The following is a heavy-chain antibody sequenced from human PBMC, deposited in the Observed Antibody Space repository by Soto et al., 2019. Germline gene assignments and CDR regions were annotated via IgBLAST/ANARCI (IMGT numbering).Heavy chain of an antibody. CDR1: GFTFSSYS. J-gene: IGHJ4*02. D-gene: IGHD2-15*01. CDR3: ARDVVAALNYFDY. CDR2: ISSSSSYI. V-gene: IGHV3-21*01. Sequence: GGSLRLSCAASGFTFSSYSMNWVRQAPGKGLEWVSSISSSSSYIYYADSVKGRFTISRDNAKNSLYLQMNSLRAEDTAVYYCARDVVAALNYFDYWGQGTLVTVSS.